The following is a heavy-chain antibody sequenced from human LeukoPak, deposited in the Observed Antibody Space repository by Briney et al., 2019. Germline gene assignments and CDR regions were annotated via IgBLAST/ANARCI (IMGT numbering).Heavy chain of an antibody. CDR1: GASISSYY. CDR3: ARHAYPYSSSWFNY. D-gene: IGHD6-13*01. V-gene: IGHV4-59*08. J-gene: IGHJ4*02. CDR2: IYYSGST. Sequence: SETLSLTCTVSGASISSYYWSWIRQPPGKGLEWIGFIYYSGSTNYNPSLQSRVTMSVDTSKSQFSLKLSSVTAADTAVYYCARHAYPYSSSWFNYWGQGTLVTVSS.